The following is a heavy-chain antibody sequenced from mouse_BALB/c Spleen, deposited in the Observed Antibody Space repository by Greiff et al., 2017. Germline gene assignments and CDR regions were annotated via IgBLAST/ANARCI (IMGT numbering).Heavy chain of an antibody. V-gene: IGHV7-3*02. CDR2: IRNKANGYTT. J-gene: IGHJ2*01. CDR1: GFTFTDYY. D-gene: IGHD2-10*02. CDR3: ARDIGYGNYFDY. Sequence: EVKLMESGGGLVQPGGSLRLSCATSGFTFTDYYMSWVRQPPGQALEWLGFIRNKANGYTTEYSASVKGRFTISRDNSQSILYLQMNTLRAEDSATYYCARDIGYGNYFDYWGQGTTLTVSS.